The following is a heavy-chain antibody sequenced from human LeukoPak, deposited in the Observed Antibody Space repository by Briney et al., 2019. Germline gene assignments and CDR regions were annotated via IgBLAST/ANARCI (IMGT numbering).Heavy chain of an antibody. D-gene: IGHD6-6*01. V-gene: IGHV4-34*01. Sequence: SGTLSLTCAVYGGSFSGYYWSWIRQPPGKGLEWIGEINCSGSTNYNPSLKSRVTISVDTSKNQFSLKLSSVTAADTAVYYCARGLGSSSSRRGHWYFDLWGRGTLVTVSS. CDR1: GGSFSGYY. CDR3: ARGLGSSSSRRGHWYFDL. J-gene: IGHJ2*01. CDR2: INCSGST.